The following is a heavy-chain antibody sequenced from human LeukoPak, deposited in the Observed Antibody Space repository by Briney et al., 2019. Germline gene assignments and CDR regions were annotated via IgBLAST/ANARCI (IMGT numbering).Heavy chain of an antibody. CDR3: AKSIVPADKGNYYYGMDV. D-gene: IGHD2-2*01. CDR2: ISNSGITT. J-gene: IGHJ6*02. CDR1: GFTFTSYA. V-gene: IGHV3-23*01. Sequence: LSGGSLRLSCAASGFTFTSYAMNWVRQAPGRGLEWVSVISNSGITTFYADSVKGRFTISRDNSKDTLYPQMNSLRAEDTALYYCAKSIVPADKGNYYYGMDVWGRGTTVTVSS.